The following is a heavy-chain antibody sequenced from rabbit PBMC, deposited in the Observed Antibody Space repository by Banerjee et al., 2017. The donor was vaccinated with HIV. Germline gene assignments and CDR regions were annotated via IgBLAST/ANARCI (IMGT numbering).Heavy chain of an antibody. CDR3: ARDPGGYFNL. CDR2: INAGRSGTT. Sequence: QQQLEESGGGLVKPGGTLTLTCKASGIDFSSGYDMCWVRQAPGKGLEWIACINAGRSGTTWYASWVNGRFTISRSTSLNTVDLQMTSLTAADTATYFCARDPGGYFNLWGQGTLVTVS. J-gene: IGHJ4*01. CDR1: GIDFSSGYD. V-gene: IGHV1S43*01.